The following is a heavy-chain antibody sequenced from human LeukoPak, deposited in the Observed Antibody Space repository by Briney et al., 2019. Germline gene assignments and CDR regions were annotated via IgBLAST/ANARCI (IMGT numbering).Heavy chain of an antibody. D-gene: IGHD5-24*01. J-gene: IGHJ4*02. CDR2: IYYSGST. V-gene: IGHV4-31*03. CDR3: ARVRDGYNRPYFDY. CDR1: GGSISSGGYY. Sequence: SETLSLTCTVSGGSISSGGYYWSWIRQHPGKGLEWIGYIYYSGSTYYNPSLKSRVTISVDTSKNQFSLKLSSVTAADTAVYYCARVRDGYNRPYFDYWGQGTLVTVSS.